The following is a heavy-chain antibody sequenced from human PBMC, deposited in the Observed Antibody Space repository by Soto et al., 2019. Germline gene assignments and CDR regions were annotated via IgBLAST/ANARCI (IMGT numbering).Heavy chain of an antibody. V-gene: IGHV4-34*01. J-gene: IGHJ4*02. CDR2: INHSGST. Sequence: SLSLTCAVYGGSFSGYYWSWIRQPPGKGLEWIGEINHSGSTNYNPSLKSRVTISVDTSKNQFSLKLSSVTAADTAVYYCARGGLIAVAGPFDYWGQGTLVTVSS. CDR3: ARGGLIAVAGPFDY. CDR1: GGSFSGYY. D-gene: IGHD6-19*01.